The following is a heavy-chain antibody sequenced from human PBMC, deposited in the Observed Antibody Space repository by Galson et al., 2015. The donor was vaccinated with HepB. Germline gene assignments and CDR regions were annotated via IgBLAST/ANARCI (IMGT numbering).Heavy chain of an antibody. CDR3: AREGVPTITMVRGKRYYYFDY. V-gene: IGHV3-33*08. CDR2: IWYDGSNK. Sequence: SLRLSCAASGFTFSSYAMSWVRQAPGKGLEWVAVIWYDGSNKYYADSVKGRFTISRDNSKNTLYLQMNSLRAEDTAVYYCAREGVPTITMVRGKRYYYFDYWGQGTLVTVSS. CDR1: GFTFSSYA. D-gene: IGHD3-10*01. J-gene: IGHJ4*02.